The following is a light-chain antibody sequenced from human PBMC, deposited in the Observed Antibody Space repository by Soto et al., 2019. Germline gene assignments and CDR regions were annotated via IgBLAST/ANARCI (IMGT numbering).Light chain of an antibody. CDR3: QQYNSYSLYT. CDR1: PSISSW. CDR2: DAS. Sequence: DIQMTQSPSTLSASVGDRVTITCRASPSISSWLAWYQQKPGKAPKLLSYDASSLESGVPSRFSGSGSGTEFSLTISSLQPDDFATYYCQQYNSYSLYTFGQGTKLEIK. J-gene: IGKJ2*01. V-gene: IGKV1-5*01.